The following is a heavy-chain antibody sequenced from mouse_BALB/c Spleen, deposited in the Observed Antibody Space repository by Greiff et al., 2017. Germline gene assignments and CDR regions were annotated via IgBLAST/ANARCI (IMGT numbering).Heavy chain of an antibody. CDR1: GFTFSSYA. CDR2: ISSGGSYT. CDR3: ARHEQGYFDV. V-gene: IGHV5-9-3*01. J-gene: IGHJ1*01. Sequence: EVKLVESGGGLVKPGGSLKLSCAASGFTFSSYAMSWVRQTPEKRLEWVATISSGGSYTYYPDSVKGRFTISRDNAKNTLYLQMSSLRSEDTAMYYCARHEQGYFDVWGAGTTVTVSS.